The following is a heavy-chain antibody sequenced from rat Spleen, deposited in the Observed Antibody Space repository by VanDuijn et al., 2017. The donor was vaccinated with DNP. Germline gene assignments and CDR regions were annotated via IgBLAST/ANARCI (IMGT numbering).Heavy chain of an antibody. CDR1: GFTFSDYY. V-gene: IGHV5-22*01. D-gene: IGHD1-9*01. CDR3: ARIYGYNWYFDF. Sequence: EVQLVESGGGLVQPGRSLKLSCAASGFTFSDYYMAWVRQAPAKGLEWVSYISYDGGRTYYGDSVKGRFTISRDDAKNTLYLQMNSLRSEDMATYYCARIYGYNWYFDFWGPGTMVTVSS. CDR2: ISYDGGRT. J-gene: IGHJ1*01.